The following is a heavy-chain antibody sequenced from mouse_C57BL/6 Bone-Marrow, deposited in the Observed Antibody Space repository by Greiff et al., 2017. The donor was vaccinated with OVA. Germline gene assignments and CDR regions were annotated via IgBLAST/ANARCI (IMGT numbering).Heavy chain of an antibody. CDR2: IDPNSGGT. V-gene: IGHV1-72*01. Sequence: QVQLKQPGAELVKPGASVKLSCKASGYTFTSYWMHWVKQSPGRGLEWIGRIDPNSGGTKYNEKFKSKATLTVDKPSSTAYMQLSSLTSEDSAVYYCARDSYGSSPHWYFDVWGTGTTVTVSS. D-gene: IGHD1-1*01. J-gene: IGHJ1*03. CDR3: ARDSYGSSPHWYFDV. CDR1: GYTFTSYW.